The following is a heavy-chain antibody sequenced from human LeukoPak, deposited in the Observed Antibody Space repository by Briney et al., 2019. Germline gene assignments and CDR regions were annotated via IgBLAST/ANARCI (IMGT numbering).Heavy chain of an antibody. CDR2: ISSSGSTI. Sequence: PGGSLRLSCAASGFTFSDYYMSWIRQAPGKGLEWVSYISSSGSTIYYADSVKGRFTISRDNAKNSLYLQMNSLRAEDTAVYYCARSLYAAMYAFDIWGQGTMVTVSS. CDR1: GFTFSDYY. D-gene: IGHD6-25*01. CDR3: ARSLYAAMYAFDI. J-gene: IGHJ3*02. V-gene: IGHV3-11*04.